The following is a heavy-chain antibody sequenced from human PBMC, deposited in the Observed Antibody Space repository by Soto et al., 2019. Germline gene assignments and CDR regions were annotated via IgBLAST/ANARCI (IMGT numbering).Heavy chain of an antibody. J-gene: IGHJ6*04. CDR1: GYTFTSCA. CDR3: AAVFYGTGSYFWVPYYGIDV. Sequence: ASVKVSCKASGYTFTSCAMHWVRQAPGQRLEWMGWINAGNGNTKYSQKFQGRVTITRDTSTSTAYMELSSLRSEDTAVYYCAAVFYGTGSYFWVPYYGIDVWAKGTTVTVCS. CDR2: INAGNGNT. D-gene: IGHD3-10*01. V-gene: IGHV1-3*01.